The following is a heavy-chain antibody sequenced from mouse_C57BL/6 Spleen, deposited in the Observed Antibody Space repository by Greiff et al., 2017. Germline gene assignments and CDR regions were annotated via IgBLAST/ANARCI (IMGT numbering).Heavy chain of an antibody. CDR1: GYTFTSYW. J-gene: IGHJ4*01. D-gene: IGHD1-1*01. Sequence: QVQLQQPGAELVRPGTSVKLSCKASGYTFTSYWMHWVKQRPGQGLEWIGVIDPSDSYTNYNQKFKGKATLTVDTSSSTAYMQLSSLTSEDSAVXYCAREYYYGSSYKYAMDYWGQGTSVTVSS. V-gene: IGHV1-59*01. CDR3: AREYYYGSSYKYAMDY. CDR2: IDPSDSYT.